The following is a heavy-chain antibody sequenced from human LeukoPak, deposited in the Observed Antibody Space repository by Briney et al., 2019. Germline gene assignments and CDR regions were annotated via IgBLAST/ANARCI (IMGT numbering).Heavy chain of an antibody. D-gene: IGHD4-11*01. CDR2: INPRGGST. CDR3: ARVGTTGATADN. CDR1: GYIFTTYF. J-gene: IGHJ4*02. Sequence: ASVKVSCKASGYIFTTYFMHWLRQAPGQGPEWMGIINPRGGSTDYAQKFQDRITMTSDTSTSTVYMELKSLTSEDTAVYFCARVGTTGATADNWGQGTLVTVSS. V-gene: IGHV1-46*01.